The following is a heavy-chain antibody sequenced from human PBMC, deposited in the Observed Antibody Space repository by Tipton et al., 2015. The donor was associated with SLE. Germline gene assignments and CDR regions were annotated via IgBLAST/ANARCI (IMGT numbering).Heavy chain of an antibody. D-gene: IGHD3-3*01. CDR1: GGSVNDYY. CDR2: LYYSGNT. CDR3: ARDLSGGPCDL. V-gene: IGHV4-59*02. Sequence: TLSLTCTVSGGSVNDYYWSWIRLPPGKGLEWIGYLYYSGNTNYNPSLKSRVTVSIDTSKNQFSLNLSYVTAADTAVYYCARDLSGGPCDLWGRGPLVTVSS. J-gene: IGHJ2*01.